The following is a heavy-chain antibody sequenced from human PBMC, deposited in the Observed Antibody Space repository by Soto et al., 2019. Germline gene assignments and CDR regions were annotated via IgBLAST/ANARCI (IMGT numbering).Heavy chain of an antibody. CDR1: GGSISSYY. V-gene: IGHV4-59*01. Sequence: SETLSLTCTVSGGSISSYYWSWIRQPPGKGLEWIGYMYYSGSTNYNPSLKSRVTISVDTSKNQFSLKLSSVTAADTAVYYCGGKNYASSGYFDYWGQGTLVTVSS. CDR2: MYYSGST. CDR3: GGKNYASSGYFDY. D-gene: IGHD3-22*01. J-gene: IGHJ4*02.